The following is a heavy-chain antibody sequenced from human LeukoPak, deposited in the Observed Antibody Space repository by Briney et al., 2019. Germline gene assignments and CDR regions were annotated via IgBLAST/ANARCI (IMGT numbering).Heavy chain of an antibody. CDR3: VKDRRYSSNWYYFDY. V-gene: IGHV3-64D*09. D-gene: IGHD6-13*01. J-gene: IGHJ4*02. CDR1: GFTFSSYG. Sequence: GGSLRLSCSASGFTFSSYGMHWVRQAPGKGLEYASAISSNGGSTYYADSVKGRFTISRDNSKNTLYLQMSSLRAEDTAVYYCVKDRRYSSNWYYFDYWGQGTLVIVSS. CDR2: ISSNGGST.